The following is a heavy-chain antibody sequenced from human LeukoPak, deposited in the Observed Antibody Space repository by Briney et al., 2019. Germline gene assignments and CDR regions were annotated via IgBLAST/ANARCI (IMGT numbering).Heavy chain of an antibody. CDR1: GGSISSSSYY. V-gene: IGHV4-39*07. Sequence: PSETLSLTCTVSGGSISSSSYYWGWIRQPPGKGLEWIGSIYYSGSTNYNPSLKSRVTISVDTSKNQFSLKLSSVTAADTAVYYCASSLSGNVPHYFDYWGQGTLVTVSS. D-gene: IGHD4-23*01. CDR3: ASSLSGNVPHYFDY. J-gene: IGHJ4*02. CDR2: IYYSGST.